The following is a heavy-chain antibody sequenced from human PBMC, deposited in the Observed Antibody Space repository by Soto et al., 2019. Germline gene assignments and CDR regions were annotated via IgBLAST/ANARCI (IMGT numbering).Heavy chain of an antibody. J-gene: IGHJ4*02. D-gene: IGHD4-17*01. CDR1: GFTFSSYA. V-gene: IGHV3-30-3*01. Sequence: LRLSCAGSGFTFSSYAMHWVRQAPGKGLEWVAVISYGDGSYKYYADSVKGRFTISRDNSKNTLYLQMNSLRAEDTAVYYCARVSKTTVITGSDYWGQGTLVTVSS. CDR2: ISYGDGSYK. CDR3: ARVSKTTVITGSDY.